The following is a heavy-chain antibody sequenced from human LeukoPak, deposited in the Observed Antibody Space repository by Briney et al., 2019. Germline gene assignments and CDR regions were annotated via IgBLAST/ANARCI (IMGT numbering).Heavy chain of an antibody. Sequence: PGGSLRLSCAGSGFTFSRYAMHWVRQAPGKGLEWMALMSYDGSDKYYADSVKGRFTISRDNSKNTLYLQMNSLRAEDTAVYYCARGAYSSSWLNFDYWGQGNLVTVSS. D-gene: IGHD6-13*01. CDR2: MSYDGSDK. J-gene: IGHJ4*02. V-gene: IGHV3-30*04. CDR3: ARGAYSSSWLNFDY. CDR1: GFTFSRYA.